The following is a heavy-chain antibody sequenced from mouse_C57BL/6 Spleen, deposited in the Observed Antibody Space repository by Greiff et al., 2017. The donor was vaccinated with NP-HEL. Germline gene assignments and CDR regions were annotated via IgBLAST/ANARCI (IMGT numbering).Heavy chain of an antibody. CDR1: GYAFSSSW. D-gene: IGHD2-1*01. CDR2: IYPGDGDT. J-gene: IGHJ4*01. Sequence: QVHVKQSGPELVKPGASVKISCKASGYAFSSSWMNWVKQRPGKGLEWIGRIYPGDGDTNYNGKFKGKATLTADKSSSTAYMQLSSLTSEDSAVYFCAYYGNAMDYWGQGTSVTVSS. V-gene: IGHV1-82*01. CDR3: AYYGNAMDY.